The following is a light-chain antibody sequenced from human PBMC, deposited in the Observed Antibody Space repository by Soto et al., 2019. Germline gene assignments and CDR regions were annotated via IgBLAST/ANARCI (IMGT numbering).Light chain of an antibody. V-gene: IGKV3-20*01. CDR3: QQYGRSPLT. J-gene: IGKJ4*01. CDR2: SSS. CDR1: QSLSSSF. Sequence: EIVLTQSPGTLSLSPGERAILSCRASQSLSSSFLDWYQQKPGQAPRLLIYSSSNRATGIPERFSGGGSGTDFTLTISRLEPADFAVYYCQQYGRSPLTFGGGTKVEIK.